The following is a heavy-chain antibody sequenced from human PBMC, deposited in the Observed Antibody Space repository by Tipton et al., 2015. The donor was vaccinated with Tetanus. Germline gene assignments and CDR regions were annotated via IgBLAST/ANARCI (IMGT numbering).Heavy chain of an antibody. V-gene: IGHV4-30-4*01. Sequence: LRLSCTVSGASFSSGDYYWSWIRKPPGKDLEWIGYIYQTGTTYYNPSLKGRVTISMDRSNTQFSLRLDSLTAADTAVYYCARATGGYRGDDYVDFWGQGTQVAVSS. J-gene: IGHJ4*02. CDR1: GASFSSGDYY. CDR3: ARATGGYRGDDYVDF. CDR2: IYQTGTT. D-gene: IGHD5-12*01.